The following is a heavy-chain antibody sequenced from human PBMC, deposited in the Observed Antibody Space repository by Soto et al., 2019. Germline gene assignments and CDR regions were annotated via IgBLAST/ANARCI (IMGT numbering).Heavy chain of an antibody. D-gene: IGHD3-10*01. J-gene: IGHJ4*02. CDR1: GGSISSYH. CDR3: ARHRGPTGPNY. Sequence: SETLSLACTVSGGSISSYHWGWIRQPPGKGLEWIGSVYYSGSTYYNPSLKSRVTISVDASKNQFSLNLSSVTAADTAVYYCARHRGPTGPNYWGQGTLVTVSS. CDR2: VYYSGST. V-gene: IGHV4-39*01.